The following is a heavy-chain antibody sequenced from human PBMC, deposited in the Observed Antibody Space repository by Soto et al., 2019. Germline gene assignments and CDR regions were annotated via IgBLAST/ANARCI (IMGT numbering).Heavy chain of an antibody. CDR2: INVGNGDT. CDR1: GYTFTAFA. V-gene: IGHV1-3*01. Sequence: QVHLVQSGAEVKKPGASVKVSCKTSGYTFTAFAVHWVRQASGQRLEWMGWINVGNGDTKSSQNRQGRVTITRDTSASTVYMDLSSLRSEDTAVYYCVRVGGSGSTLDFWGQGTLVTVSS. D-gene: IGHD6-25*01. J-gene: IGHJ4*02. CDR3: VRVGGSGSTLDF.